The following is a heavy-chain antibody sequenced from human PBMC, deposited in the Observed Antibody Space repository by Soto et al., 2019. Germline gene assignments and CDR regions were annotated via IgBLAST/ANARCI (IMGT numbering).Heavy chain of an antibody. CDR2: ISAYNGNT. CDR1: GYTFTSYG. J-gene: IGHJ4*02. D-gene: IGHD3-9*01. CDR3: ARGDYAILTGYPSTSDY. V-gene: IGHV1-18*04. Sequence: QVQLVQSGAEVKKPGASVKVSCKASGYTFTSYGISWVRQAPGQGLERMGWISAYNGNTNYAQKLQGRVTMTTDTSTSTAYMELRSLRSDDTAVYYCARGDYAILTGYPSTSDYWGQGTLVTVSS.